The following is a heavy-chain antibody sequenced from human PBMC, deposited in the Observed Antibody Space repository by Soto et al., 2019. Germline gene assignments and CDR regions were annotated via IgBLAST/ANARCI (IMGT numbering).Heavy chain of an antibody. Sequence: SETLSLTCIVSGESISSSSYYWGWIRHPPGKGLEWIGSIYYIGRTYYNPSFKSRVTISIYTSKNQFSLKLSSVTATDTAVYYCARQRTTVVTQAYFDQWGQGVMVTVYS. CDR1: GESISSSSYY. CDR3: ARQRTTVVTQAYFDQ. V-gene: IGHV4-39*01. CDR2: IYYIGRT. D-gene: IGHD2-21*02. J-gene: IGHJ5*02.